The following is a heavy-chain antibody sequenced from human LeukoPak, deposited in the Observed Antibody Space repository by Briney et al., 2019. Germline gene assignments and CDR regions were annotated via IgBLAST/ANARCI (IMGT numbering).Heavy chain of an antibody. D-gene: IGHD1-26*01. CDR3: AREGWGGSYYTFFDY. CDR1: GGSFSGYY. CDR2: INHSGST. V-gene: IGHV4-34*01. J-gene: IGHJ4*02. Sequence: SETLSLTCAVYGGSFSGYYWSWIRQPPGKGLEWIGEINHSGSTNYNPSLKSRVTISVDTSKNQFSLKLSSVTAADTAVHYCAREGWGGSYYTFFDYWGQGTLVTVSS.